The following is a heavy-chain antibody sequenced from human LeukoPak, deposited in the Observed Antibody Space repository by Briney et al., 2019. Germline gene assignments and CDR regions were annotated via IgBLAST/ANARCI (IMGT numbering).Heavy chain of an antibody. CDR1: GGSFSGYY. CDR3: ARGVVVVVAATLPIGAFDP. CDR2: INHSGST. Sequence: SETLSLTCAVYGGSFSGYYWSWIRQPPGKGLEWIGVINHSGSTNYNPSLKSRVTISVDTSKNQFSLKLSSVTAADTAVYYCARGVVVVVAATLPIGAFDPWGQGTLVTVSS. D-gene: IGHD2-15*01. J-gene: IGHJ5*02. V-gene: IGHV4-34*01.